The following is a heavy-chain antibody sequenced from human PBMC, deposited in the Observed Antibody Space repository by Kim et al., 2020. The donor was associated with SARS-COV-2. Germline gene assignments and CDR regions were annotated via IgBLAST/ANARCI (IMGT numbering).Heavy chain of an antibody. Sequence: SETLSLTCTVSGGSISSGSYYWSWIRQPAGKGLEWIGRIYTSGSTNYNPSLKSRVTISVDTSKNQFSLKLSSVTAADTAVYYCARGGPEWGELHYYYYYGMDVWGQGTTVTVSS. CDR3: ARGGPEWGELHYYYYYGMDV. CDR1: GGSISSGSYY. V-gene: IGHV4-61*02. D-gene: IGHD1-26*01. J-gene: IGHJ6*02. CDR2: IYTSGST.